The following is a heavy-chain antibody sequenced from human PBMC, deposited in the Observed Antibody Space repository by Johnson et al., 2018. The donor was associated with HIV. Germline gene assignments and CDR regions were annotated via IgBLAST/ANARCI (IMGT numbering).Heavy chain of an antibody. Sequence: QMQLVESGGGVVQPGGSLRLSCAASGFTFSRYGMHWVRQAPGKGLEWVAFIRYDGSNKYYADSVKGRFTISRDNSKNTLYLQMNSLRAEDTAVYYCASCESDSSGRGAFDIWGQGTMVTVSS. CDR2: IRYDGSNK. V-gene: IGHV3-30*02. D-gene: IGHD3-22*01. CDR3: ASCESDSSGRGAFDI. CDR1: GFTFSRYG. J-gene: IGHJ3*02.